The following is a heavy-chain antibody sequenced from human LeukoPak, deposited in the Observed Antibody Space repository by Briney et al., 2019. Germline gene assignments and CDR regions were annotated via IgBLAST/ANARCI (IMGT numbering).Heavy chain of an antibody. Sequence: GGSLRLSCAVSGITLSNYGMSWVRQAPGKGLEWVSGISGTGGSKNYADSVKGRFTISRDNRKNTLYLQMNSLRAEDTAVYFCAKRGVVIRVILVGFHKEAYYFDSWGQGALVTVSS. CDR3: AKRGVVIRVILVGFHKEAYYFDS. D-gene: IGHD3-22*01. CDR2: ISGTGGSK. V-gene: IGHV3-23*01. J-gene: IGHJ4*02. CDR1: GITLSNYG.